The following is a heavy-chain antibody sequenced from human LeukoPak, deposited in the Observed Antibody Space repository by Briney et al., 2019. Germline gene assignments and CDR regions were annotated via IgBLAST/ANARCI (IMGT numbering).Heavy chain of an antibody. D-gene: IGHD3-10*01. CDR2: INPNSGGT. CDR1: GYTFTGYY. Sequence: ASVKVSCKASGYTFTGYYMHWVRQAPGQGLEWMGGINPNSGGTNYAQKFQGRVTMTRDTSISTAYMELSRLRSDDTAVYYCARDSSHYYGSGSYNYYGMDVWGQGTTVTVSS. J-gene: IGHJ6*02. CDR3: ARDSSHYYGSGSYNYYGMDV. V-gene: IGHV1-2*02.